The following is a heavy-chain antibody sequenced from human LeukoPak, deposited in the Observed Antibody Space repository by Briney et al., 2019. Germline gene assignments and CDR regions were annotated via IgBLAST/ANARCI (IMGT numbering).Heavy chain of an antibody. D-gene: IGHD3-22*01. CDR3: ASSYYYDSSGYYYVAEYFQH. Sequence: GSSVKVSCKASGGTFRSYAISWVRQAPGQGLEWMGGIIPIFGTANYAQKFQGRATITTDESTSTAYMELSSLRSEDTAVYYCASSYYYDSSGYYYVAEYFQHWGQGTLVTVSS. CDR2: IIPIFGTA. CDR1: GGTFRSYA. J-gene: IGHJ1*01. V-gene: IGHV1-69*05.